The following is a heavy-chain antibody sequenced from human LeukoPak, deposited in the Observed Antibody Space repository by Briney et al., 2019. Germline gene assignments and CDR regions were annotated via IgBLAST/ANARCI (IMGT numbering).Heavy chain of an antibody. J-gene: IGHJ4*02. CDR3: ATVAPSYYYDSSGSFDY. V-gene: IGHV1-24*01. CDR1: GYTLTQLS. D-gene: IGHD3-22*01. Sequence: GASVKVSRKVSGYTLTQLSMHWVRQAPGKGFEGVGDFDLEDGETIYTQKFQGRVTMTEDTSTDTAYMELSSLRSEDTAVYYCATVAPSYYYDSSGSFDYWGQGTLVTVSS. CDR2: FDLEDGET.